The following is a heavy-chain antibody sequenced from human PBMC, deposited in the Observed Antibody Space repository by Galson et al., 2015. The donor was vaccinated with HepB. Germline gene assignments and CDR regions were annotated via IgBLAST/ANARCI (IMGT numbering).Heavy chain of an antibody. V-gene: IGHV3-11*01. Sequence: SLRLSCAASGFTFSDYSMSWIRQAPGRGLEWVSYIGDSSTTKYYADSVKGRFTVSRDNAKNSLYLQMNSVRPEDTALYYCARAARWLDPWGQGTLVIISP. CDR2: IGDSSTTK. CDR1: GFTFSDYS. J-gene: IGHJ5*02. CDR3: ARAARWLDP.